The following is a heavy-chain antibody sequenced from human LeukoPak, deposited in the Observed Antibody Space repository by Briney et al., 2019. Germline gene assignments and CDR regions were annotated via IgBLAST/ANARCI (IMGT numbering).Heavy chain of an antibody. J-gene: IGHJ5*02. CDR3: ARDLVVVPAAICSGWFDP. D-gene: IGHD2-2*01. Sequence: ASVKVSCKASGYTFTSYGINWVRQATGQGLEWMGWMNPNSGNTGYAQKFQGRVTMTTDTSTSTAYMELRSLRSDDTAVYYCARDLVVVPAAICSGWFDPWGQGTLVTVSS. V-gene: IGHV1-18*01. CDR1: GYTFTSYG. CDR2: MNPNSGNT.